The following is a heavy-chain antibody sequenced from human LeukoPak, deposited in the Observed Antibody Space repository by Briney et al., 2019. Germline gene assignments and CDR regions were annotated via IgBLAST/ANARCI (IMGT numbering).Heavy chain of an antibody. Sequence: PGGSLRLSCAASGFTFSSYAMTWVCQAPGKGLEWVSTISGSGGSTYYAGSVKGRFTISRDNSKNTLYLQMNSLRAEDTAVYYCAKVPYTSGSYYRYFDYWGQGTLVTVSS. CDR3: AKVPYTSGSYYRYFDY. D-gene: IGHD3-10*01. V-gene: IGHV3-23*01. CDR1: GFTFSSYA. J-gene: IGHJ4*02. CDR2: ISGSGGST.